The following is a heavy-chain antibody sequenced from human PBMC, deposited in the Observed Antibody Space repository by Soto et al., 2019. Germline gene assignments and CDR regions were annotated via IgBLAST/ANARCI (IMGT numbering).Heavy chain of an antibody. Sequence: ASVKVSCKASGGTFSSYAISWVRQAPGQGLVLIGWINSNSGGINYALKFQGWVTMIRDTSIISVYMELSSLRSDDTAVYYCARDLWGYCGTDCYPLDVWGQGTTVTVS. CDR2: INSNSGGI. CDR1: GGTFSSYA. D-gene: IGHD2-21*02. V-gene: IGHV1-2*04. J-gene: IGHJ6*02. CDR3: ARDLWGYCGTDCYPLDV.